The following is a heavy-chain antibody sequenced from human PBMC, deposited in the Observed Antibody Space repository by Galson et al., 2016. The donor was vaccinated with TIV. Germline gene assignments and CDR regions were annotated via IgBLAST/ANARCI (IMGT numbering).Heavy chain of an antibody. CDR1: GFTFSSYK. CDR3: ARDGARVGAHDAFDI. Sequence: SLRLSCAASGFTFSSYKMNWVRQAPGKGLEWVSSISSSSSYTHDADSVKGRVTISRDNANNSLYLQMNSLRGEDTAVYYCARDGARVGAHDAFDIWGQGTMVTVSS. CDR2: ISSSSSYT. D-gene: IGHD3-16*01. J-gene: IGHJ3*02. V-gene: IGHV3-21*01.